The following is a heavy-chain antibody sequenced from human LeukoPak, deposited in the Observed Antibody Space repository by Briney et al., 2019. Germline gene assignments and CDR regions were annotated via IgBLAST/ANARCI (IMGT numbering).Heavy chain of an antibody. CDR1: GFTVSSNY. Sequence: PGGSLRLSCAASGFTVSSNYMSWVRQAPGKGLEWVSVIYSGGSTYYADSVKGRFTISRDNSKSTLYLQMNSLRAEDTAVYYCARDMAPSNYYYYGMDVWGQGTTVTVSS. CDR2: IYSGGST. J-gene: IGHJ6*02. D-gene: IGHD5-24*01. V-gene: IGHV3-53*01. CDR3: ARDMAPSNYYYYGMDV.